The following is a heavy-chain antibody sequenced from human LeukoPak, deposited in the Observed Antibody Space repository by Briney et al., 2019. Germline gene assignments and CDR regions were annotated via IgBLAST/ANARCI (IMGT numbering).Heavy chain of an antibody. J-gene: IGHJ4*02. CDR3: ARDPDHHYYGSGSYNDY. D-gene: IGHD3-10*01. CDR2: INPNSGGT. CDR1: GYTFTDSY. Sequence: ASVKVSCKASGYTFTDSYMHWVRQAPGQGLEWMGWINPNSGGTNYAQKFQGRVTMTRDTSISTAYMELSRLRSDDTAVYYCARDPDHHYYGSGSYNDYWGQGTLVTVSS. V-gene: IGHV1-2*02.